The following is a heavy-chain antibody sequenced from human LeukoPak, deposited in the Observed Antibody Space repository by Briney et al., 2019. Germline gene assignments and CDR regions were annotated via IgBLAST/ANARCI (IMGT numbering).Heavy chain of an antibody. D-gene: IGHD1-26*01. Sequence: ASVKVSCKASGYTFTGYYMHWVRQAPGQGLEWMGWINPNSGGINYAQKFQGRVTMTRDTSISTAYMELSRLRSDDTAVYYCARDWGGSYYNWFDPWGQGTLVTVSS. J-gene: IGHJ5*02. CDR1: GYTFTGYY. V-gene: IGHV1-2*02. CDR2: INPNSGGI. CDR3: ARDWGGSYYNWFDP.